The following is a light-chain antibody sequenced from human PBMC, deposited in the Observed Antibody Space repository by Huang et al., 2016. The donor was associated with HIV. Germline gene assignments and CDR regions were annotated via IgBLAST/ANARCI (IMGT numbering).Light chain of an antibody. CDR2: DAS. J-gene: IGKJ1*01. CDR1: QSIGSY. CDR3: QQRNNWPPWT. Sequence: EFVLTQSPATLSLSPGEGATLSCRASQSIGSYLAWYQQRPGQAPRLLIYDASVRATGIPARFSGRGSGTDFTLTISSLEPEDFAVYYCQQRNNWPPWTFGQGTKVELK. V-gene: IGKV3-11*01.